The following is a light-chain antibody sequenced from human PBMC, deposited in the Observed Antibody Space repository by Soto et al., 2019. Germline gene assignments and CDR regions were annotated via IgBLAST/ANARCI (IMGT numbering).Light chain of an antibody. J-gene: IGLJ2*01. V-gene: IGLV1-44*01. Sequence: QSVLTQPPSASGTPGQRVTISCSGSSSNIGSETVNWYQHLPGTAPKLLIYLNNQRPSGVPDRFSGSKSDTSASLAISGLQSEEEADYYCATWDDSLKRVVFGGGTKVTVL. CDR3: ATWDDSLKRVV. CDR2: LNN. CDR1: SSNIGSET.